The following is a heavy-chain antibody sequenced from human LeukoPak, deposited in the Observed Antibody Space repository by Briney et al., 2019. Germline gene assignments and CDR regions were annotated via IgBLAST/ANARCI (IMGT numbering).Heavy chain of an antibody. J-gene: IGHJ4*02. Sequence: PGGTLRLSCAASGFTFSSYSMNWVRRAPGKGLEWVLSISSSSSYIYYADSGKGRFTISRDNAKNSLYLQMNSLRAEDTAVYYCARGVMATTKRGTFSDYWGQGTLVTVSS. CDR2: ISSSSSYI. V-gene: IGHV3-21*01. CDR3: ARGVMATTKRGTFSDY. CDR1: GFTFSSYS. D-gene: IGHD5-24*01.